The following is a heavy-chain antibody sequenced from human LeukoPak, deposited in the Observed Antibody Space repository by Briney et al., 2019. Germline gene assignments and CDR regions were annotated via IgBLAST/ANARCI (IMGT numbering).Heavy chain of an antibody. CDR2: IYPRGST. Sequence: SQTLSLTCTVSGGSISSTGYYWTWVRRPAGKGLEWIGRIYPRGSTLYNPSLKSRVTMSVDTSKNQFSLKLRSMTAADTAVYYCARGTYDSGSYYGHWFDPWGQGTLVTVSS. J-gene: IGHJ5*02. CDR3: ARGTYDSGSYYGHWFDP. D-gene: IGHD3-10*01. V-gene: IGHV4-61*02. CDR1: GGSISSTGYY.